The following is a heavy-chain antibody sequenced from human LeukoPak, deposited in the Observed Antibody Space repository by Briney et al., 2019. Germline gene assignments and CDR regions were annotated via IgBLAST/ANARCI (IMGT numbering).Heavy chain of an antibody. J-gene: IGHJ4*02. V-gene: IGHV4-30-2*01. D-gene: IGHD1-20*01. Sequence: SETLSLTCAVSGGSISSGGYSWSWIRQPPGKGLEWIGYIYHSGSTYYNPSLKSRVTISVDRSKNQVSLKLSSVTAADTAVYYCARLTGTTPYWGQGTLVTVSS. CDR1: GGSISSGGYS. CDR3: ARLTGTTPY. CDR2: IYHSGST.